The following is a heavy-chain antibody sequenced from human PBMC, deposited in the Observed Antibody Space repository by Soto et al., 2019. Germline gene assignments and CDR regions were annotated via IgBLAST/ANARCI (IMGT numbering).Heavy chain of an antibody. CDR1: GFTFSKFD. CDR3: ARGQEVGAHFFDS. Sequence: GGSLRLSCEASGFTFSKFDMHWVRQPTGEGLEWVSTIGISGDTYYAVSVKGRFAISRDNAKNSLSLQMNSLRAGDTALYSCARGQEVGAHFFDSWGQGTQVTVSS. J-gene: IGHJ4*02. CDR2: IGISGDT. D-gene: IGHD2-15*01. V-gene: IGHV3-13*04.